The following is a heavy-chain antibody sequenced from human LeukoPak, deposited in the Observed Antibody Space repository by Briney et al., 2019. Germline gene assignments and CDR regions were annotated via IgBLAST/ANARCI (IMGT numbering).Heavy chain of an antibody. J-gene: IGHJ4*02. CDR1: GFTFSSFW. V-gene: IGHV3-7*04. CDR3: ARVPISGGSTHFDY. D-gene: IGHD2-15*01. CDR2: IKPDGSEE. Sequence: GGSLGLSCAASGFTFSSFWMSWVRQAPGKGLEWVANIKPDGSEEEFADSLRGRFTISRDNAKNSLYLQMTSLRAEDTAVYYCARVPISGGSTHFDYWGQGTLVTVSS.